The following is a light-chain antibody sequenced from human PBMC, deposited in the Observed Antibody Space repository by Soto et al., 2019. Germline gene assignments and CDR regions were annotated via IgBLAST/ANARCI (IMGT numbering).Light chain of an antibody. J-gene: IGLJ3*02. CDR3: LLYYGGAGV. Sequence: QAVVTQEPSLTVSPGGTVTFTCASSLRAVTGGDYPSWFQQKPGQPPTSLIYRTTNRYSWTPARFSGSLFGGKAALTVSDVQPEDEADYYCLLYYGGAGVFGGGTKLTVL. CDR1: LRAVTGGDY. CDR2: RTT. V-gene: IGLV7-43*01.